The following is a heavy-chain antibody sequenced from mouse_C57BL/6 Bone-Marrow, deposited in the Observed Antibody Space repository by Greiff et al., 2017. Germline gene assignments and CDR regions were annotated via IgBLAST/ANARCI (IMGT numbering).Heavy chain of an antibody. V-gene: IGHV1-69*01. CDR1: GYTFTSYW. Sequence: VQLQQPGAELVMPGASVKLSCKASGYTFTSYWMHWVKQRPGQGLEWIGEIDPSASYTNYNQKFKGKSTLTVDKSSRTAYMQLSSLTSEDSAVYDWARREICGSSCYYARDYWGRGTSVTVSS. J-gene: IGHJ4*01. D-gene: IGHD1-1*01. CDR2: IDPSASYT. CDR3: ARREICGSSCYYARDY.